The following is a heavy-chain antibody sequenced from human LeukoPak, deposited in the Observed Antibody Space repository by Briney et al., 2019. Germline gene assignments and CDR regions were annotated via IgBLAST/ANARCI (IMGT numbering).Heavy chain of an antibody. D-gene: IGHD3-22*01. J-gene: IGHJ3*02. CDR3: ARVNSMIADAFDI. Sequence: GGSLRLSCAASGFTFSSYSMNWVRQAPGKGLEWVSSISSSSSYIYYADSVKGRFTISRDNAKNSLYLQMNSLRAEDTAVYYCARVNSMIADAFDIWGQGTMVTVSS. CDR2: ISSSSSYI. V-gene: IGHV3-21*04. CDR1: GFTFSSYS.